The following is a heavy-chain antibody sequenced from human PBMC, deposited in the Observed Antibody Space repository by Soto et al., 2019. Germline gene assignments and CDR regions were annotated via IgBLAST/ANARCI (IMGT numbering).Heavy chain of an antibody. D-gene: IGHD2-15*01. J-gene: IGHJ5*02. CDR1: GGSISSYY. Sequence: SETLPHTCTVSGGSISSYYWSWIRQPPGKGLEWIGYIYYSGSTNYNPSLKSRVTISVDTSKNQFSLKLSSVTAADTAVYYCARREVDWFDPWGQGTLVTVSS. CDR3: ARREVDWFDP. V-gene: IGHV4-59*08. CDR2: IYYSGST.